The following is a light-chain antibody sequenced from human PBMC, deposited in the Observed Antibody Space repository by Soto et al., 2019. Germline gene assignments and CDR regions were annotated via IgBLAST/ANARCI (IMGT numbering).Light chain of an antibody. CDR3: QQYNSWPLT. Sequence: EIVMTQSPATLSVSPGERATLSCRARQSVSSNLAWYQQKPGQAPRLLIYGASTRATGIPARFSGSGSGTEFPLTISSLQSEDFAVYYCQQYNSWPLTFGGGTKVEIK. J-gene: IGKJ4*01. V-gene: IGKV3-15*01. CDR2: GAS. CDR1: QSVSSN.